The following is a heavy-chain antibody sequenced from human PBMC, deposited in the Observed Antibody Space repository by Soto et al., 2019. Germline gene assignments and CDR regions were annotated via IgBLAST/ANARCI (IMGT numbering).Heavy chain of an antibody. Sequence: QVQLVQSGAEVKKPGASVKVSCKASGYTLTSYGISWVRQAPGQGLEWMGWISAYNGNTNYAQKLQGRVTMTTDTSTSTAYMELRSLRSDDTAVYYCARLVDDFWSGYSTSMDVWGQGTTVTVSS. J-gene: IGHJ6*02. CDR2: ISAYNGNT. D-gene: IGHD3-3*01. V-gene: IGHV1-18*01. CDR3: ARLVDDFWSGYSTSMDV. CDR1: GYTLTSYG.